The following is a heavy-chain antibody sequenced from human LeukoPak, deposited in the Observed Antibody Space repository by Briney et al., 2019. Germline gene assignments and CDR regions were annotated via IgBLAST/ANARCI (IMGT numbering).Heavy chain of an antibody. J-gene: IGHJ4*02. CDR1: RYTLTELS. D-gene: IGHD4-23*01. Sequence: ASVRVSCKVSRYTLTELSMHWVRQAPGKGLEWMGGFDPKDAETIYAQKFQGRVTMTEDTSTDTAYMDLSSLRSEDTAVYYCARLRADGLLTVVAPLDYWGQGTLVTVSS. CDR3: ARLRADGLLTVVAPLDY. CDR2: FDPKDAET. V-gene: IGHV1-24*01.